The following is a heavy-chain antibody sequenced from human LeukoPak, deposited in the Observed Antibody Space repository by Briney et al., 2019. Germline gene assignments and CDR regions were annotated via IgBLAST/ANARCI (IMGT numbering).Heavy chain of an antibody. CDR1: GGSISNHY. D-gene: IGHD6-13*01. CDR2: IYYSGIT. J-gene: IGHJ4*02. V-gene: IGHV4-59*11. CDR3: ASSHLYSSSWYLSGRFDY. Sequence: SETLSLTCTVSGGSISNHYWSWIRQPPGKGLEWIGYIYYSGITTYNPSLKSRVAISVDTSKKQFSLKLSSVTAADTAVYYCASSHLYSSSWYLSGRFDYWGQGTLVTVSS.